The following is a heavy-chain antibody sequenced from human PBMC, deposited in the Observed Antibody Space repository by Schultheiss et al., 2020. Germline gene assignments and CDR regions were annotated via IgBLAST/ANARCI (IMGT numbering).Heavy chain of an antibody. J-gene: IGHJ4*02. CDR2: ISGSGGST. D-gene: IGHD5-18*01. CDR3: AKVGGASRHSYGPRGGLDY. V-gene: IGHV3-23*01. CDR1: GFTFSSYA. Sequence: GGSLRLSCAASGFTFSSYAMSWVRQAPGKGLEWVSAISGSGGSTYYADSVKGRFTISRDNSKNTLYLQMNSLRAEDTAVYYCAKVGGASRHSYGPRGGLDYWGQGTLVTVSS.